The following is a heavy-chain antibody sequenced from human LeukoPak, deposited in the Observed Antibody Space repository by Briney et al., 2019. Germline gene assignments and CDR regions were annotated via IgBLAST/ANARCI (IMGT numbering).Heavy chain of an antibody. D-gene: IGHD1-26*01. CDR3: ARERELSLYSFDW. J-gene: IGHJ4*02. CDR1: GFTFSSYA. CDR2: ISYDGSSE. Sequence: GRSLRLSCAASGFTFSSYALHWVRQAPGKGLEWVAVISYDGSSEYCAESVKGRFTISRDNSKNTLHLQMNSLRPEDTAVYYCARERELSLYSFDWWGQGTLVTVSS. V-gene: IGHV3-30*04.